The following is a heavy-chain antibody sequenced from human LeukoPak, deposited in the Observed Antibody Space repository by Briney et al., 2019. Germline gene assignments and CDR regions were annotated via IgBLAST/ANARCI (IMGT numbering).Heavy chain of an antibody. CDR3: ARLFGGVTTFDY. CDR1: EFTFSSYW. Sequence: PGGSLRLSCAASEFTFSSYWMSWVRQAPGKGLEWVANIKQDGSEKYYVDSVKGRFTISRDNARNSLYLQMNSLRAEDTAVYYCARLFGGVTTFDYWGQGALVTVSS. CDR2: IKQDGSEK. J-gene: IGHJ4*02. V-gene: IGHV3-7*01. D-gene: IGHD2-8*02.